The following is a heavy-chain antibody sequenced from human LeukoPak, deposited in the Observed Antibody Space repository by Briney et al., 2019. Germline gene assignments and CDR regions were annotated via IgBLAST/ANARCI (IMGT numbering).Heavy chain of an antibody. CDR1: GYTFTSYG. V-gene: IGHV1-18*01. D-gene: IGHD3-22*01. CDR3: ARDLEGYYYDYNWFDP. CDR2: ISAYNGNT. J-gene: IGHJ5*02. Sequence: GASVKVSCKASGYTFTSYGISWVRQAPGQGLEWMGWISAYNGNTNYAQKLQGRVTMTTDTSTSTAYMELSSLRSEDTAVYYCARDLEGYYYDYNWFDPWGQGTLVTVSS.